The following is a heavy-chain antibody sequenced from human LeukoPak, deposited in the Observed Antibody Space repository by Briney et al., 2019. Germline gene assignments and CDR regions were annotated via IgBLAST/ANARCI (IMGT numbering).Heavy chain of an antibody. CDR1: GLTFSNYG. D-gene: IGHD2-2*01. V-gene: IGHV3-23*01. CDR2: ISSTGGTT. Sequence: GGSLRLSCVASGLTFSNYGISWVRQAPGKGLEWVSAISSTGGTTYYADSVKGHFTISRDNSKNTVYLQMNSLRAEDTAVYYCARVHCSSTSCHMDVWGKGTTVTISS. J-gene: IGHJ6*03. CDR3: ARVHCSSTSCHMDV.